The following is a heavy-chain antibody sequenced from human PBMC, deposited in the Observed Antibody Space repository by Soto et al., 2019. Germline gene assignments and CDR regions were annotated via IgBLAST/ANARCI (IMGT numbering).Heavy chain of an antibody. CDR3: AKYPYGSGSYSQEYQTQYYYYYGMDV. CDR1: GFTFSSYA. J-gene: IGHJ6*02. V-gene: IGHV3-23*01. Sequence: GGSLRLSCAASGFTFSSYAMSWVRQAPGKGLEWVSAISGSGGSTYYAGSVKGRFTISRDNSKNTLYLQMNSLRAEDTAVYYCAKYPYGSGSYSQEYQTQYYYYYGMDVWGQGTTVTVSS. CDR2: ISGSGGST. D-gene: IGHD3-10*01.